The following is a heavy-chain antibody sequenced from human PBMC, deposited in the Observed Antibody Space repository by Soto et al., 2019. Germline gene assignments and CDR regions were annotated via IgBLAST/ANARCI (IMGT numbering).Heavy chain of an antibody. CDR1: GFTFSDYY. J-gene: IGHJ4*02. D-gene: IGHD1-20*01. CDR2: ISSSGSTI. Sequence: GGSLRLSWAASGFTFSDYYMIWIRQAPGKGLEWVSYISSSGSTIYYADSVKGRFTISRDNAKNSLYLQMNSLRAEDTAVYYCARGRYNWNYDDYWGQGTLVTVSS. V-gene: IGHV3-11*01. CDR3: ARGRYNWNYDDY.